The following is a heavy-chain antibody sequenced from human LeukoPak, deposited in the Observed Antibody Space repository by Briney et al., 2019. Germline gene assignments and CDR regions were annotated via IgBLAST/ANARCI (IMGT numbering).Heavy chain of an antibody. CDR2: IYTSGST. CDR3: AREGSTRPSKSAFDY. D-gene: IGHD3-10*01. J-gene: IGHJ4*02. Sequence: PSETLSLTCTVSGGSISSYYWSWIRQPAGKGLEWIGRIYTSGSTNYNPSLKSRVTMSVDTSKNQSSLKLSSVTAADTAVYYCAREGSTRPSKSAFDYWGQGTLVTVSS. V-gene: IGHV4-4*07. CDR1: GGSISSYY.